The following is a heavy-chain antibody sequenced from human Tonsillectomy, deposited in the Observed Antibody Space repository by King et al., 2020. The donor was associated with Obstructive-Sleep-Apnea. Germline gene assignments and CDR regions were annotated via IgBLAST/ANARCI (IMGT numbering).Heavy chain of an antibody. J-gene: IGHJ6*02. CDR3: ARERGGGATNYYYYGMDV. Sequence: VQLVESGGGVVQPGRSLRLSCAASGFTFSSYAMHWVRQAPGKGLEWVAVISYDGSNKYYADSVKGRFTISRDNSKNTLYLQMNSLRAEDTAVYYCARERGGGATNYYYYGMDVWGQRTTVTVSS. CDR1: GFTFSSYA. D-gene: IGHD1-26*01. V-gene: IGHV3-30-3*01. CDR2: ISYDGSNK.